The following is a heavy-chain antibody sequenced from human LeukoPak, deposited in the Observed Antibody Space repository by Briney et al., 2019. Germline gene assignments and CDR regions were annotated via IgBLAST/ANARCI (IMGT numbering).Heavy chain of an antibody. D-gene: IGHD3-16*01. CDR1: GGSLSSYY. Sequence: PSETLSLTCTVSGGSLSSYYWGWIRQPPGKGLEWIGSIYYSGSTYYNPSLKSRVTISVDTSKNQFSLRQTSVTAADTAVYYCVKEATVWGSLNAFDIWGQGTMVTVSS. CDR3: VKEATVWGSLNAFDI. J-gene: IGHJ3*02. V-gene: IGHV4-39*02. CDR2: IYYSGST.